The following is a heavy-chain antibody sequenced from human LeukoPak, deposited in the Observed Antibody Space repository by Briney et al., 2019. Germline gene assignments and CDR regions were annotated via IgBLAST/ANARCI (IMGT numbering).Heavy chain of an antibody. V-gene: IGHV3-53*01. CDR2: IYSDGRT. J-gene: IGHJ6*03. CDR1: GFTVSSNY. CDR3: ARLPRFYQYYYMDV. D-gene: IGHD4-17*01. Sequence: GGSLRLSCAASGFTVSSNYMSWVRQAPGKGLEWVSIIYSDGRTYYADSVKGRFTISRDNSKSTLYLQMNSLRAEDTAVYYCARLPRFYQYYYMDVWGKGTTVTVSS.